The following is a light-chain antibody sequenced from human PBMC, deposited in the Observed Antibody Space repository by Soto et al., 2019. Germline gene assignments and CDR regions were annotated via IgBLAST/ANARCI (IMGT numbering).Light chain of an antibody. J-gene: IGLJ3*02. Sequence: QSALTQPASVSGSPGQSITISCTGTSSDVGGYNYVSWYQQHPGKAPKLMIYEVSNRPSGVSNRFSGSKSGNTASLTISGHQAEDDADYYCSSYTSINTWVFGGGTKLTVL. CDR2: EVS. CDR3: SSYTSINTWV. CDR1: SSDVGGYNY. V-gene: IGLV2-14*01.